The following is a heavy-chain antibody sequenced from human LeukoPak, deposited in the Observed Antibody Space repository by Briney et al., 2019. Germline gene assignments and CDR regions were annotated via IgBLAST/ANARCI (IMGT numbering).Heavy chain of an antibody. D-gene: IGHD5-18*01. Sequence: PSETLSLTCAVYGGSFSGYYWSWIRQPPGEGLEWIGEINHSGSTNYNPSLKSRATISVDTSKNQFSLKLSSVTAADTAVYYCARARGGYSYGYHYWGQGTLVTVSS. V-gene: IGHV4-34*01. CDR1: GGSFSGYY. CDR2: INHSGST. J-gene: IGHJ4*02. CDR3: ARARGGYSYGYHY.